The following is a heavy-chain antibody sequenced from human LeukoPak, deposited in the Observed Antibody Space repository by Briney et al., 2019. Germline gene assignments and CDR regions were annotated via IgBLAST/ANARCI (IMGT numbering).Heavy chain of an antibody. J-gene: IGHJ6*02. CDR2: INHSGST. CDR3: DVIQTHYYYYGMDV. Sequence: SETLSLTCAVYGGSFSGYSWTWIRQTPGKGLEWIGEINHSGSTNYNPSLKSRVTISVDTSKNQFSLKLSSVTAADTAVYYCDVIQTHYYYYGMDVWGQGTTVTVSS. D-gene: IGHD3-16*02. CDR1: GGSFSGYS. V-gene: IGHV4-34*01.